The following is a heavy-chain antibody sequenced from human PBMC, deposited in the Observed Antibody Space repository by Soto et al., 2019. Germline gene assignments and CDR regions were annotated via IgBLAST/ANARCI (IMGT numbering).Heavy chain of an antibody. CDR2: ISAYNGNT. J-gene: IGHJ6*02. D-gene: IGHD6-13*01. CDR1: GYTFTSYG. Sequence: ASVQDSCKASGYTFTSYGISWVRQPPGQGLEGMGWISAYNGNTNYAQELQGRVTMTTDTSTTTAYMELRSLRPDDTAVDYYAGNLAMNSRIWDYCGYCMDVWGQGTTVTVSS. V-gene: IGHV1-18*01. CDR3: AGNLAMNSRIWDYCGYCMDV.